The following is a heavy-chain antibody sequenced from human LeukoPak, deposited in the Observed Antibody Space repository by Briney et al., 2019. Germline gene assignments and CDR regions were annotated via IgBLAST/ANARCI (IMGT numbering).Heavy chain of an antibody. J-gene: IGHJ4*02. V-gene: IGHV3-9*01. D-gene: IGHD6-19*01. CDR2: ISWNSGSI. Sequence: PGGSLRLSCAASGFTFDDYSMHWVRQAPGKGLEWVSGISWNSGSIGYADSVKGRFTISRDNAKNSLYLQMNSLRAEDTALYYCAKNAPGLAVAGPFEYWGQGTLVTVSS. CDR1: GFTFDDYS. CDR3: AKNAPGLAVAGPFEY.